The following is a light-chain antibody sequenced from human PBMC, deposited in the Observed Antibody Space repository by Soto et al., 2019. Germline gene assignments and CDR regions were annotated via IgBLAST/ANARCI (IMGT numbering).Light chain of an antibody. CDR3: QVWDSSSDRCV. CDR2: YDS. J-gene: IGLJ2*01. Sequence: SYGLTQPPSVSVAPGKTARITCGGNNIGSKSVHWYQQKPGQAPVLVIYYDSDRPSGIPERFSGSNSGNTATLTISRVEAGDEADYYCQVWDSSSDRCVFGGGTKLTVL. V-gene: IGLV3-21*04. CDR1: NIGSKS.